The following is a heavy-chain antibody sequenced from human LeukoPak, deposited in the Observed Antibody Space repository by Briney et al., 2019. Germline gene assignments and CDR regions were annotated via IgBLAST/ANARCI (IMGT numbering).Heavy chain of an antibody. V-gene: IGHV3-21*01. Sequence: GGSLRLSCAASGFSFSSYRMNWVHQAPGKGLEWVSSISSSSSYIYYADSVKGRFTISRDNAKNSLYLQMNSLGAEDTAVYYCARGRDYVWGSYRYSGWFDPWGQGTLVTVSS. CDR3: ARGRDYVWGSYRYSGWFDP. J-gene: IGHJ5*02. CDR1: GFSFSSYR. D-gene: IGHD3-16*02. CDR2: ISSSSSYI.